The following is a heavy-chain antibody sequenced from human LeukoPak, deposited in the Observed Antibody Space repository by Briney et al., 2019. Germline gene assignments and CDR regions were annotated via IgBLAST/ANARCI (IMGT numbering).Heavy chain of an antibody. J-gene: IGHJ5*02. CDR1: GFTVSSNY. V-gene: IGHV3-66*01. CDR2: IYSGGST. Sequence: GGSLRLSCAASGFTVSSNYMNWVRQAPGKGLEWVSVIYSGGSTDYADSVKGRFTISRDNSKNTLYLQMNSLRAEDTAVYYCARDPGGRLKPRFDPWGQGTLVTVSS. D-gene: IGHD1-14*01. CDR3: ARDPGGRLKPRFDP.